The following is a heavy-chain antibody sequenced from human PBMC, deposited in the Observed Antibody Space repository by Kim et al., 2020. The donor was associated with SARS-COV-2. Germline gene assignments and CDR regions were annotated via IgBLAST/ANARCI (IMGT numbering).Heavy chain of an antibody. CDR1: GGTFSSYA. CDR2: IIPIFGTA. J-gene: IGHJ6*02. CDR3: ARRSHYYDSSGYYYYYYGMDV. Sequence: SVKVSCKASGGTFSSYAISWVRQAPGQGLEWMGGIIPIFGTANYAQKFQGRVTITADESTSTAYMELSSLRSEDTAVYYCARRSHYYDSSGYYYYYYGMDVWGQGTTVTVSS. V-gene: IGHV1-69*13. D-gene: IGHD3-22*01.